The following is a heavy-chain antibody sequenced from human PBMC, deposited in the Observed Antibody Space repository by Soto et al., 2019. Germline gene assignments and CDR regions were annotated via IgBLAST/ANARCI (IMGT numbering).Heavy chain of an antibody. CDR3: AKDQLWLVRGYYFDY. CDR2: ISGSGGST. CDR1: GFTFSSYA. J-gene: IGHJ4*02. D-gene: IGHD6-19*01. Sequence: GGSLRLSCAASGFTFSSYAMSWVRQAPGKGLEWVSAISGSGGSTYYADSVKGRFTISRDNSKNTLYLQMNSLRAEDTAVYYCAKDQLWLVRGYYFDYWGQGTLVTVSS. V-gene: IGHV3-23*01.